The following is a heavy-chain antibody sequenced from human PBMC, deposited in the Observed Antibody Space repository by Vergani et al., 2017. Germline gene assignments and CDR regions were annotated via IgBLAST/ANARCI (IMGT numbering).Heavy chain of an antibody. CDR2: IHHSGDT. CDR3: ARHRGAWGFCPSSYFYGMDF. J-gene: IGHJ6*02. CDR1: DSSIMTNPY. Sequence: QVQLQESGPGLVKPSETLTLTCDVSDSSIMTNPYWGWFRQSPGKGLEWIGCIHHSGDTHYNSSLESRVSISIVSSSKFSLSLTSVTAAATAIYYCARHRGAWGFCPSSYFYGMDFGGHGTTVTVSS. D-gene: IGHD2-15*01. V-gene: IGHV4-38-2*01.